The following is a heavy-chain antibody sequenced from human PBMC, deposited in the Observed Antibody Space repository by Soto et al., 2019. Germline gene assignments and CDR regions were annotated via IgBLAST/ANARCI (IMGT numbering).Heavy chain of an antibody. CDR3: ARDLKGYDILTGHYYYYGMDV. CDR2: ISSSGSTI. J-gene: IGHJ6*02. V-gene: IGHV3-11*01. CDR1: GFTFSDYY. Sequence: GGSLRLSCAASGFTFSDYYMSWIRQAPGKGLEWVSYISSSGSTIYYADSVKGRFTISRDNAKNSLYLQMNSLRAEDTAVYYCARDLKGYDILTGHYYYYGMDVWGLGTTVTVSS. D-gene: IGHD3-9*01.